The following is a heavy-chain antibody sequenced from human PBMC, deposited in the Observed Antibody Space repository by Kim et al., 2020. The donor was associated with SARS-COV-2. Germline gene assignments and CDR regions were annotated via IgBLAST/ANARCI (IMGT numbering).Heavy chain of an antibody. D-gene: IGHD6-19*01. CDR3: ARSQWLAPGY. V-gene: IGHV3-74*03. CDR2: ST. Sequence: STTSEDSVKGRFTISSDNAKNTLYLQMNSLRAEDTAVYYCARSQWLAPGYWGQGTLVTVSS. J-gene: IGHJ4*02.